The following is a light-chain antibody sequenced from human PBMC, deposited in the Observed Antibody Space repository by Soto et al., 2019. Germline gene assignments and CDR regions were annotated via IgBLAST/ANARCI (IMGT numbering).Light chain of an antibody. CDR3: CSYADTSTLFV. J-gene: IGLJ1*01. CDR1: SSDVGSYNL. Sequence: QSAPTQPASVSGSPGQSITISCTGTSSDVGSYNLVSWYQQHPGKAPKLMIYEGTKRPSGVSNRFSGSKSGNTASLTISGLQAEDEADYYCCSYADTSTLFVFGTGTKLTVL. CDR2: EGT. V-gene: IGLV2-23*01.